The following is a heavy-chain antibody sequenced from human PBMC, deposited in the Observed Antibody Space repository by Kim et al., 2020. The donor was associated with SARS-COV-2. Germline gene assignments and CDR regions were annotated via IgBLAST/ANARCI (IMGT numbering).Heavy chain of an antibody. CDR3: LAVAGVFDY. Sequence: SETLSLTCTVSGGSISSSSYYWGWIRQPPGKGLEWIGSIYYSGSTYYNPSLKSRVTISVDTSKNQFSLKLSSVTAADTAVYYCLAVAGVFDYWGQGTLVTVSS. V-gene: IGHV4-39*01. CDR1: GGSISSSSYY. J-gene: IGHJ4*02. CDR2: IYYSGST. D-gene: IGHD6-19*01.